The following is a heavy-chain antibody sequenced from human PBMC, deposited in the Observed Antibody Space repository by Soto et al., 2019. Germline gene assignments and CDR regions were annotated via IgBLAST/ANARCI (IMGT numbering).Heavy chain of an antibody. CDR3: AKERGTIVVEPLDY. J-gene: IGHJ4*02. V-gene: IGHV3-30*18. Sequence: WGSLRLSCAASGFTFIRHGIHFFRHSPCKWLEWVAVISYDGSNKYYEDSVKGRFTISRDNSKNTLYLQMNSLRPEDTAVYYCAKERGTIVVEPLDYWGQGTLVTVS. CDR2: ISYDGSNK. CDR1: GFTFIRHG. D-gene: IGHD3-22*01.